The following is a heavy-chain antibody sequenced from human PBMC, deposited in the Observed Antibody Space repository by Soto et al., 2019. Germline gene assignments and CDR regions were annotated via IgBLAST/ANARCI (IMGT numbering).Heavy chain of an antibody. CDR3: ARSPYYYDRGNYYGY. D-gene: IGHD3-22*01. Sequence: RMCGAAGRFIFRSDGLNLIQKTPGKGLEWVSYISSSSTTIYYADSVKGRFTIFRDNAKNSLYLQLNSLRDEDTAVYYCARSPYYYDRGNYYGYSGQRTLATVSS. J-gene: IGHJ4*02. V-gene: IGHV3-48*02. CDR2: ISSSSTTI. CDR1: RFIFRSDG.